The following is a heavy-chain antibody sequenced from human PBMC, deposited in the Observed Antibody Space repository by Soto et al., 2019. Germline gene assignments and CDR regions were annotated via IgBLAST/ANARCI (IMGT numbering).Heavy chain of an antibody. D-gene: IGHD4-4*01. CDR3: ARDTAVTNAAMRMAY. Sequence: QVKLAQSGAEVKKPGSSVTVSCKTSGGSFSSYNYNWVRQAPGQGLEWMGRIIPFANIANYGQAFQDRVTISADTSASTVYMELRSLTSEDTALYNCARDTAVTNAAMRMAYWCQGTLFSVSS. J-gene: IGHJ4*02. CDR2: IIPFANIA. V-gene: IGHV1-69*08. CDR1: GGSFSSYN.